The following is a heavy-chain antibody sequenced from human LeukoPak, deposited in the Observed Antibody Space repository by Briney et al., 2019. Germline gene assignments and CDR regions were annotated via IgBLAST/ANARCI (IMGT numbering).Heavy chain of an antibody. D-gene: IGHD3-22*01. Sequence: ASVKVSCKASGYTFTSYGISWVRQAPGQGLEWMGWISAYNGNTNYVQKLQGRVTMTTDTSTSTAYMELRSLRSDDTAVYYCARLPPDYYDSSGYYGSYVDYWGQGTLVTVSS. CDR1: GYTFTSYG. J-gene: IGHJ4*02. CDR3: ARLPPDYYDSSGYYGSYVDY. CDR2: ISAYNGNT. V-gene: IGHV1-18*01.